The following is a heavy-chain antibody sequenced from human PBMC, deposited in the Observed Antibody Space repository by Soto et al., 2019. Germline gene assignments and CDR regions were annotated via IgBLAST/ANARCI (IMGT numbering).Heavy chain of an antibody. CDR1: GGTFSSYA. CDR3: ANAVVPAAPYLDAFDI. D-gene: IGHD2-2*01. V-gene: IGHV1-69*01. J-gene: IGHJ3*02. CDR2: IIPIIGTA. Sequence: QVQLVQSGAEVKKPGSSVKVSCKASGGTFSSYAISWVRQAPGQGLEWMGGIIPIIGTANYAQKFQGRVSITADESTSTAYMELRSLRSEDTAVYYCANAVVPAAPYLDAFDIWGQGTMVTVSS.